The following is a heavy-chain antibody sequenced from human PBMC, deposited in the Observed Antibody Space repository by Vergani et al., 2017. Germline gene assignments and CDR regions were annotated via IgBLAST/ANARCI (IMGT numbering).Heavy chain of an antibody. CDR2: IHTSGST. CDR1: GGSINSHNYY. J-gene: IGHJ5*02. D-gene: IGHD5/OR15-5a*01. CDR3: ARGKCHLRNCCKPLFDP. Sequence: QVQLQESGPGLVKPSQTLSLTCTVSGGSINSHNYYWSWIRQPAGKGLEWIGRIHTSGSTNYNPSLKSRVTMSEDTSKNQFSLNLTSVTAADTAVYFCARGKCHLRNCCKPLFDPSGQRILVTVS. V-gene: IGHV4-61*02.